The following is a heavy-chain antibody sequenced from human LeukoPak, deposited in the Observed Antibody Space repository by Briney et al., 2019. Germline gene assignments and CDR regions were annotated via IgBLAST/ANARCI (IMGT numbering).Heavy chain of an antibody. Sequence: ASVKVSCKASGYTFTSYAMHWVRQAPGQRLEWMGWINAGNGNTKYSQKFQGRVTITRDTSVSTAYMELSSLRSEDTAVYYCARDLGYCSSTSCLKPYYYGMDVWGQGTTVTVSS. J-gene: IGHJ6*02. CDR3: ARDLGYCSSTSCLKPYYYGMDV. CDR1: GYTFTSYA. CDR2: INAGNGNT. D-gene: IGHD2-2*01. V-gene: IGHV1-3*01.